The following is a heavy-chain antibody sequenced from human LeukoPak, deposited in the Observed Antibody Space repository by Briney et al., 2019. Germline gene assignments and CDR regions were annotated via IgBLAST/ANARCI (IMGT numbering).Heavy chain of an antibody. Sequence: PSETLSLTCTVSGGSISSHYWSWIRQPPGKGLEWIGYTSYSGNTNYNPSLKSRVTISLDTSKNQFSLKLSSVTAADTAVYYCARGIRVGNFDYWGQGILVTVSS. CDR2: TSYSGNT. V-gene: IGHV4-59*11. D-gene: IGHD3-3*02. J-gene: IGHJ4*02. CDR3: ARGIRVGNFDY. CDR1: GGSISSHY.